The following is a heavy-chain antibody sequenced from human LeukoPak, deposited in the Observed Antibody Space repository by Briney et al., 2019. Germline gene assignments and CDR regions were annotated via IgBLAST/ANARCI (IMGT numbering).Heavy chain of an antibody. CDR3: ARSGSGYLRYYFDY. J-gene: IGHJ4*02. Sequence: PSETLSLTCNVSRDSISNYYWSWIRQPPGKGLEWIGTIYYSGSTFYNPSLKSRVTVSVDTSKNQFSLKLSSLTAADTAVYYCARSGSGYLRYYFDYWGQGTLVTVSS. D-gene: IGHD5-12*01. CDR2: IYYSGST. V-gene: IGHV4-39*07. CDR1: RDSISNYY.